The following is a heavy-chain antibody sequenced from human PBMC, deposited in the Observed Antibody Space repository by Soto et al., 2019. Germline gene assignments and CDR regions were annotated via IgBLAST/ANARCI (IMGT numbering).Heavy chain of an antibody. V-gene: IGHV3-23*01. CDR1: GFTFNDYA. CDR3: AKRGLGSSEWVVPGAIDY. CDR2: VSGSGTST. Sequence: EVQLLESGGALVQPGGSLTLSCAAAGFTFNDYAMSWVRQAPGKGLEWICSVSGSGTSTHYADSVKGRFTISRDNWKNTLSLQMDSLRVEDTAVYYCAKRGLGSSEWVVPGAIDYWGQGTRVTVSS. D-gene: IGHD6-19*01. J-gene: IGHJ4*02.